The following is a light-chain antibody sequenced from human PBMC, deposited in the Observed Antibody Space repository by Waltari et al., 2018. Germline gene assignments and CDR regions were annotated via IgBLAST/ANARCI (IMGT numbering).Light chain of an antibody. CDR1: QSFSRN. J-gene: IGKJ1*01. CDR3: QQYNNWPRT. Sequence: EIVLTQSPAILSVSPGERATLSCRASQSFSRNLAWYQQKPGQAPSLLIYGASTRAPGIPARFSGSGSGTEFTFTISSMQSEDFAVYYCQQYNNWPRTFGQGTKVEIK. CDR2: GAS. V-gene: IGKV3-15*01.